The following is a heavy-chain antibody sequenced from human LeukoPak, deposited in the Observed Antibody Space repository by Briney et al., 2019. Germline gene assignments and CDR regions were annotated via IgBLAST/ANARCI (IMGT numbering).Heavy chain of an antibody. CDR2: ISYDGSNK. CDR1: GFTFSSYA. Sequence: GGSLRLSCAASGFTFSSYAMHWVRQAPGKGLEWVAVISYDGSNKYYADSVKGRFTISRDNSKNTLYLQMNSLRAEDTAVYYCARDSSGTYFDYWGQGTLVTVSS. CDR3: ARDSSGTYFDY. V-gene: IGHV3-30*04. D-gene: IGHD3-22*01. J-gene: IGHJ4*02.